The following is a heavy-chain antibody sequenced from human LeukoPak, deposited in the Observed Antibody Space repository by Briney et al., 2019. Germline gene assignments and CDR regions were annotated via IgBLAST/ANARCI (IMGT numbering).Heavy chain of an antibody. Sequence: PSETLSLTCAVYGGSFNCYYWGWIRHPPGKGLEGIRGIYYSGSTYYNPSLKSRVTISVDTSKNQFSLKLSSVTAADTAVYYCAREVDTAMVTAAFDIWGQGTMVTVSS. D-gene: IGHD5-18*01. CDR1: GGSFNCYY. J-gene: IGHJ3*02. CDR3: AREVDTAMVTAAFDI. V-gene: IGHV4-34*01. CDR2: IYYSGST.